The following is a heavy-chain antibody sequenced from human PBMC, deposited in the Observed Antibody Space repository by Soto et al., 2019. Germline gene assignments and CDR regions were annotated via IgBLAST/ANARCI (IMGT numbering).Heavy chain of an antibody. CDR1: GLTISGKKY. CDR2: LYDVDGS. Sequence: DVQLVESGGGLIQPGGSLRLSCAAFGLTISGKKYVAWVRQAPGKGLEWVSALYDVDGSFYADSVKGRFTTCSDSSKTTVYLQMNDLRPDDTAVYYCATWHEREHAYDVWGQGTTVTVSS. J-gene: IGHJ3*01. V-gene: IGHV3-53*01. D-gene: IGHD1-1*01. CDR3: ATWHEREHAYDV.